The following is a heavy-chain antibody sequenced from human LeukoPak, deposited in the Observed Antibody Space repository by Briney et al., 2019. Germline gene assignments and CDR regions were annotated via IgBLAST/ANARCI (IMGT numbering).Heavy chain of an antibody. J-gene: IGHJ4*02. CDR3: ARAGYSSSPFDY. V-gene: IGHV3-66*01. D-gene: IGHD6-13*01. CDR1: GFTVSSNY. Sequence: PGGSLRLSCAASGFTVSSNYMSWVRQAPGKGLEWVSVIYSGGSTYYADSVKGRFTIPRDNSKNTLYLQMNSLRAEDTAVYYCARAGYSSSPFDYWGQGTLVTVSS. CDR2: IYSGGST.